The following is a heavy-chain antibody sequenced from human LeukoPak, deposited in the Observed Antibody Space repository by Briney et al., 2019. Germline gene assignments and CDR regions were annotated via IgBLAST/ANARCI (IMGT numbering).Heavy chain of an antibody. J-gene: IGHJ3*02. CDR3: ARYVVSYPHDAFDI. CDR2: IYYSGST. CDR1: GGSISSYY. V-gene: IGHV4-59*01. Sequence: PSETLSLTCTVSGGSISSYYWSWIRQPPGKGLEWIGYIYYSGSTSYNPSLKSRVTISVDTSKKQFSLKLSSVTAADTAFYYCARYVVSYPHDAFDIWGQGTMVTVSS. D-gene: IGHD1-26*01.